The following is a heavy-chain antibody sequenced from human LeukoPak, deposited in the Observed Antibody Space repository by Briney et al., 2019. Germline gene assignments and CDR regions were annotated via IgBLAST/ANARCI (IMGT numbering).Heavy chain of an antibody. CDR3: ARVLEDYGDYFFDY. D-gene: IGHD4-17*01. CDR2: ISAYNGNT. J-gene: IGHJ4*02. Sequence: ASVKVSCKASGYTFASYGISWVRQAPGQGLEWMGWISAYNGNTNYAQKLQGRVIMTTDTSTSTAYMELRSLRSDDTAVYYCARVLEDYGDYFFDYWGQGTLVTVSS. CDR1: GYTFASYG. V-gene: IGHV1-18*01.